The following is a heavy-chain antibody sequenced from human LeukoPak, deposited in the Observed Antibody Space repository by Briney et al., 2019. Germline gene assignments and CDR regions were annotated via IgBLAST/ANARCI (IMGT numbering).Heavy chain of an antibody. D-gene: IGHD3-22*01. CDR2: IYHSGST. J-gene: IGHJ3*02. V-gene: IGHV4-4*02. CDR1: GGSISSSNW. CDR3: ARERGQYYYDSSGYLDAFDI. Sequence: PSGTLSLTCAVSGGSISSSNWWSWVRQPPGKGLEWIGEIYHSGSTNYNPSLKSRVTISVDKSKNQFSLKLSSVTAADTAVYYCARERGQYYYDSSGYLDAFDIWGQGTMVTVSS.